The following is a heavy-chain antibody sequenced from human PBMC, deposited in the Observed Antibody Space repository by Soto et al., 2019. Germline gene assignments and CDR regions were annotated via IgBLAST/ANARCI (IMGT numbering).Heavy chain of an antibody. CDR2: INHSGST. Sequence: SETLSLTCAVYGGSFSGYYWSWIRQPPGKGLEWIGEINHSGSTNYNPSLKSRVTISVDTSRNQFSLKLSSVTAADTAVYYCARLSGYYDILTGYYNWFDPWGQGTLVTVSS. CDR3: ARLSGYYDILTGYYNWFDP. D-gene: IGHD3-9*01. CDR1: GGSFSGYY. J-gene: IGHJ5*02. V-gene: IGHV4-34*01.